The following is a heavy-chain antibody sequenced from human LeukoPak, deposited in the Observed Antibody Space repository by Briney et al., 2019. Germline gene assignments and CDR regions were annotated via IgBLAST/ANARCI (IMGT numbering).Heavy chain of an antibody. D-gene: IGHD3-3*01. V-gene: IGHV3-74*01. J-gene: IGHJ4*02. CDR2: INSDGRST. Sequence: GGSLRLSCAASGFTFSSYWMHWVRQAPGKGLVWVSRINSDGRSTSYVDSVKGRFTISRDNAKNTLYLQMNSLRAEDTAVYYCARDKYDFWSGYYEFWGQGTLVTVSS. CDR3: ARDKYDFWSGYYEF. CDR1: GFTFSSYW.